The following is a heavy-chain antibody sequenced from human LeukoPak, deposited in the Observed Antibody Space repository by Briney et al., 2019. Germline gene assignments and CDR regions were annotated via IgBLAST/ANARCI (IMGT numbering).Heavy chain of an antibody. CDR1: GFTFSSYA. Sequence: GGSLRLSCAASGFTFSSYAMHWVRQAPGKGLEWVAVISYDGSNKYYADSVKGRFTISRDNSKNTLYLQMNSLRAEDTAVYYCAYSSGHHNGMDVWGQGTTVTVSS. J-gene: IGHJ6*02. CDR2: ISYDGSNK. V-gene: IGHV3-30-3*01. CDR3: AYSSGHHNGMDV. D-gene: IGHD6-19*01.